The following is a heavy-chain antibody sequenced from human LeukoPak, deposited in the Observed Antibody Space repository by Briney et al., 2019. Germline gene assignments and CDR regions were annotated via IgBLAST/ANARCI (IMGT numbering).Heavy chain of an antibody. Sequence: GGSLRLSCAASGFTFSKAWMSWARQAPGKGLEWVGRIKSKTDGGTTDYAAPVKGRFTISRDDSKNTLYLQMNSLKTEDTAVYYCTTDRCWGGLDYWGQGTLVTVSS. CDR1: GFTFSKAW. J-gene: IGHJ4*02. CDR3: TTDRCWGGLDY. CDR2: IKSKTDGGTT. V-gene: IGHV3-15*01. D-gene: IGHD3-10*02.